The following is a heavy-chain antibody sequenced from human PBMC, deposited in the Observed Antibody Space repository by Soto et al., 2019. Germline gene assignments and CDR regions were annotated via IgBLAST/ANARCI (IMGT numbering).Heavy chain of an antibody. V-gene: IGHV1-69*13. D-gene: IGHD3-3*01. CDR1: GGTFSSYA. Sequence: GASVKVSCKASGGTFSSYAISWVRQAPGQGLEWMGGIIPIFGTANYAQKFQGRVTITADESTSTAYMELSSLRSEDTAVYYCARSRPRSITIFESYFDDWGQGTLVTVSS. J-gene: IGHJ4*02. CDR3: ARSRPRSITIFESYFDD. CDR2: IIPIFGTA.